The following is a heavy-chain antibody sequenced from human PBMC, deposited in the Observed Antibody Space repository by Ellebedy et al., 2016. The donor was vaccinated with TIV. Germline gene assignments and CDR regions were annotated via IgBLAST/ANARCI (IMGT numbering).Heavy chain of an antibody. CDR2: IKTDGSET. CDR3: VGFGVFNL. V-gene: IGHV3-7*01. J-gene: IGHJ5*02. Sequence: GESLKISCAAWGFSVSNFWMSWVRQAPGKGLEWVAHIKTDGSETYYVDSVKGRFTISRENAKNALFLQMDGLRVDDSAVYYCVGFGVFNLWGQGTPVTVSS. CDR1: GFSVSNFW. D-gene: IGHD3-3*01.